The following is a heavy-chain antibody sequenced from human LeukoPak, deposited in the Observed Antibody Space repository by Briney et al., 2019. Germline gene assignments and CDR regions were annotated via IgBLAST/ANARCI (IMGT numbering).Heavy chain of an antibody. J-gene: IGHJ4*02. CDR1: GLTFSSYW. CDR3: AKCGSGSNFDY. D-gene: IGHD3-10*01. CDR2: LNQDGSER. Sequence: GGSLRLSCAASGLTFSSYWMSWVRQTPGKGLEWVAHLNQDGSERYYVDSVKGRFTISRENAKNSLYLQMNSLRAEDTAVYYCAKCGSGSNFDYWGQGILVTVSS. V-gene: IGHV3-7*02.